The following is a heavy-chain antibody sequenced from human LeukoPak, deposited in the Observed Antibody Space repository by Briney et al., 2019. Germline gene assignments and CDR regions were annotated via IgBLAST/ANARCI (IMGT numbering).Heavy chain of an antibody. V-gene: IGHV3-7*01. J-gene: IGHJ4*02. D-gene: IGHD2-15*01. CDR1: GFIFRSYD. CDR2: IKQDGSEK. Sequence: GGSLRLSCAASGFIFRSYDMHWVRQAPGKGLEWVANIKQDGSEKNYVDSVKGRFTISRDNAKNSLYLQMNSLRAEDTAVYYCYCAVEDYWGQGTLVTVSS. CDR3: YCAVEDY.